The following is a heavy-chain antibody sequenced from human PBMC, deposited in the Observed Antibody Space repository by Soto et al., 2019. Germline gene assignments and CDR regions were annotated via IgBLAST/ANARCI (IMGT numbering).Heavy chain of an antibody. J-gene: IGHJ6*02. V-gene: IGHV1-46*01. CDR2: INPSGGST. CDR1: GYTFTSYY. CDR3: ARGTLITMIVGDYYYGLDV. Sequence: ASVKVSFKASGYTFTSYYMHWVRQAPGQGLEWMGIINPSGGSTSYAQKFQGRVTMTRDTSTSTVYMELSSLRSEDTAVYYCARGTLITMIVGDYYYGLDVWGQGTTVTVSS. D-gene: IGHD3-22*01.